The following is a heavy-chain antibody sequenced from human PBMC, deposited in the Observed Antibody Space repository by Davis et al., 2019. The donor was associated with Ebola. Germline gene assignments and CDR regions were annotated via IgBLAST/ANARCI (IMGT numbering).Heavy chain of an antibody. V-gene: IGHV3-23*01. D-gene: IGHD3-22*01. CDR3: ARDGPNYDVDY. CDR2: ISGSGKTT. Sequence: PGGSLRLSCAVSGFNFSHYAMSWVRQAPGKGLEWVACISGSGKTTYYADSVEGRFNISRDNSKNTLYLQMNSLRVDDTAVYFCARDGPNYDVDYWGQGTLVTVSA. J-gene: IGHJ4*02. CDR1: GFNFSHYA.